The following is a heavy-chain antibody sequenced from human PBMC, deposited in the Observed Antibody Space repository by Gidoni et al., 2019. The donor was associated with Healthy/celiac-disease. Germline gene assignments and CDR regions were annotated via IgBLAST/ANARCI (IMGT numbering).Heavy chain of an antibody. CDR3: TSRHYYDSSGYYPDAFDI. CDR2: IRSKAYGGTT. D-gene: IGHD3-22*01. J-gene: IGHJ3*02. V-gene: IGHV3-49*03. CDR1: GLVFGHSA. Sequence: EVQLVESGGGLVQTGRSLRLSCTDSGLVFGHSAMSWFRQAPWKGLEWLGFIRSKAYGGTTEYAASVKGRFTISRSNSKRIAYLQMNSLKTEDTAVYYCTSRHYYDSSGYYPDAFDIWGQGTMVTVSS.